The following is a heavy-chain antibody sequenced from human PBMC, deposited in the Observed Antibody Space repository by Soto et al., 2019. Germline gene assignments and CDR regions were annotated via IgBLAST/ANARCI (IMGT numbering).Heavy chain of an antibody. CDR2: ISAYNGNT. D-gene: IGHD3-10*01. CDR3: EGGWFGEFVYYFDY. Sequence: QVQLVQSGAEVKKPGASVKVSCKASGYTFTSYGISWVRQAPGQGLEWMGWISAYNGNTNYAEKLQGRVNMTTDIATRTADMELWSLRSDDTAVYYCEGGWFGEFVYYFDYWRQGALVTVSS. V-gene: IGHV1-18*01. CDR1: GYTFTSYG. J-gene: IGHJ4*02.